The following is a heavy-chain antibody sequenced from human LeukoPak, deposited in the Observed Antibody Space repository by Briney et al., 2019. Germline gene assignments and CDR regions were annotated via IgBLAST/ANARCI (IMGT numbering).Heavy chain of an antibody. V-gene: IGHV3-7*01. J-gene: IGHJ4*02. CDR2: INQDGSVK. CDR1: GFTLSSNW. CDR3: ARWGQTSGYYYVDN. Sequence: PGGSLRLSCGASGFTLSSNWMTWVRQAPGRWLEWVASINQDGSVKYYVDSVKSRFTISRDNARNSLSLQMNSLGVEDTAVYFCARWGQTSGYYYVDNWGQGTLVTVSS. D-gene: IGHD5-12*01.